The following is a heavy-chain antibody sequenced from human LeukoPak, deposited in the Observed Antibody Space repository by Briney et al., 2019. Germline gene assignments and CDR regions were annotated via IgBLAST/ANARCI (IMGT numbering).Heavy chain of an antibody. Sequence: GGSLRLSCAVSGFAVTSSYMTWVRQTPGKGLEWVSIISSGSSTYYIDSVKGRFTISRDNSENTLYLQMNSLRGEDTAVYYCARRIGSYFDDWGQGTLVTVSS. V-gene: IGHV3-53*05. D-gene: IGHD1-26*01. CDR2: ISSGSST. J-gene: IGHJ4*02. CDR1: GFAVTSSY. CDR3: ARRIGSYFDD.